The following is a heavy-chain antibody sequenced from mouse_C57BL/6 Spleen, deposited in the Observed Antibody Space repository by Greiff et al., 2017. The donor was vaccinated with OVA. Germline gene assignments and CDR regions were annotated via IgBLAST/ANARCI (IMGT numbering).Heavy chain of an antibody. V-gene: IGHV5-12*01. Sequence: EVKVVESGGGLVQPGGSLKLSCAASGFTFSDYYMYWVRQTPEKRLEWVAYISNGGGSTYYPDTVKGRFTISRDNAKNTLYLQMSRLQSEDTAMYYCARHEGAMDYWGQGTSVTVSS. CDR2: ISNGGGST. CDR1: GFTFSDYY. J-gene: IGHJ4*01. CDR3: ARHEGAMDY.